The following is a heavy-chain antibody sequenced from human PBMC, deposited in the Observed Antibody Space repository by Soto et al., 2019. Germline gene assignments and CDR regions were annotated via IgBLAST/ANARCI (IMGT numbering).Heavy chain of an antibody. J-gene: IGHJ4*02. Sequence: QVQLVQSGAEVKKPGSSVKVSCKASGGTFSSYAISWVRQAPGQGLEWMGGIIPIFGTANYAQKFQGRVTITADEATSTADMELSSLSSEDTAVYYCASDLGYSYGSIGYFDYWCQGTLVTFSS. CDR1: GGTFSSYA. D-gene: IGHD5-18*01. CDR3: ASDLGYSYGSIGYFDY. V-gene: IGHV1-69*12. CDR2: IIPIFGTA.